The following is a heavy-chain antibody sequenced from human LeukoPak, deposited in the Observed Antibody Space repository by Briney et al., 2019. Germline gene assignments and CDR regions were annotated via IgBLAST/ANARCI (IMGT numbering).Heavy chain of an antibody. V-gene: IGHV3-21*01. CDR3: ARDITPFNNPPTGIDY. Sequence: GGSLRLSCAASGFTFNSYSMNWVRQAPGKGLEWVSSISSSSSYIYYADSVKGRFTISRDNAKNSLYLQMNSLRAEDTAVYYCARDITPFNNPPTGIDYWGQGTLVTVSS. CDR2: ISSSSSYI. J-gene: IGHJ4*02. CDR1: GFTFNSYS. D-gene: IGHD1-14*01.